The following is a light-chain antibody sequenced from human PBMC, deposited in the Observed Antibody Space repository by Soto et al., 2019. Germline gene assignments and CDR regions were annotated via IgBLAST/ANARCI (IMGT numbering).Light chain of an antibody. CDR1: QSVSSN. J-gene: IGKJ1*01. Sequence: EIVMTQSAAILSVSPGERATLSCRASQSVSSNLAWYQQKPGQAPRLLVYGASTRATGIPARFSGSGSGTEFTLTISSLQSEDFAVYYCQQYNNWPVTFGQGTKVEIK. V-gene: IGKV3-15*01. CDR3: QQYNNWPVT. CDR2: GAS.